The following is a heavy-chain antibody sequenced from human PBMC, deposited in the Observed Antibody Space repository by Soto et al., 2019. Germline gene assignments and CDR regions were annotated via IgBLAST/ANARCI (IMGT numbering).Heavy chain of an antibody. CDR1: GGTFSSYT. Sequence: QVQLVQSGAEVKKPGSSVKVSCKASGGTFSSYTISWVRQAPGQGLEWMGRIIPILGIANYAQKFQGRVTITADKSTSTAYMERSSLRSEDTAVYYCGRGGGGYCSSTSCYEEDGMDVWGQGPTVTVSS. CDR2: IIPILGIA. J-gene: IGHJ6*02. V-gene: IGHV1-69*02. CDR3: GRGGGGYCSSTSCYEEDGMDV. D-gene: IGHD2-2*01.